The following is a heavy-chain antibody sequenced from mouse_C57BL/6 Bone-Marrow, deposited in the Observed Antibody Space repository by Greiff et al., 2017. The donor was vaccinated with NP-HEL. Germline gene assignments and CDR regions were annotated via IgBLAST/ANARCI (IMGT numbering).Heavy chain of an antibody. CDR1: GDSGRSYG. J-gene: IGHJ4*01. CDR2: ISEGGRNT. CDR3: ARDRSPDAMDY. V-gene: IGHV5-4*01. Sequence: EVKLVESGGGLVKPGGSRKISCEAAGDSGRSYGMAGGRQTPEKRREGVGTISEGGRNTNYTEKVKGRLTISRDKAKNNLYLQMSHLKSEETAMYYCARDRSPDAMDYWGQGTSVTVSS.